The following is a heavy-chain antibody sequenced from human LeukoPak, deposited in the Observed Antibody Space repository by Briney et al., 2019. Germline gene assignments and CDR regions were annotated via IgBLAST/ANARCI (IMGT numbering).Heavy chain of an antibody. D-gene: IGHD6-13*01. CDR1: GFTVSSNY. Sequence: GGSLRLSCAASGFTVSSNYMSWVRQAPGKGLEWVSVIYSGGSTYYADSVKGRFTISRDNSKNTLYLQMNSLRAEDTAVYYCARGLGAAAGYYYYYYGMDVWGQGTTVTVSS. CDR3: ARGLGAAAGYYYYYYGMDV. V-gene: IGHV3-66*01. J-gene: IGHJ6*02. CDR2: IYSGGST.